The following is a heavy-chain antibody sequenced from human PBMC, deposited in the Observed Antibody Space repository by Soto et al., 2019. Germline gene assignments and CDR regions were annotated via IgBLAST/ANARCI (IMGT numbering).Heavy chain of an antibody. V-gene: IGHV2-26*01. CDR3: ARVYDSSGYPDD. D-gene: IGHD3-22*01. J-gene: IGHJ4*02. Sequence: GSGPTLVNPTETLTLTCTVSGFSLSNARMGVSWIRQPPGKALEWLAHIFSNDEKSYSTSLKSRLTISKDTSKSQVVLAMTNMDPVDTATYYCARVYDSSGYPDDWGQGTLVTVSS. CDR2: IFSNDEK. CDR1: GFSLSNARMG.